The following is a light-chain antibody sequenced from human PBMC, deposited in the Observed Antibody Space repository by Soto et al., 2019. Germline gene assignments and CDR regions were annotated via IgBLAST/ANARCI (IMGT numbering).Light chain of an antibody. CDR2: GST. Sequence: QSVLTQPPSLSGAPGQRVTISCTGSGSNIGAPYDVHGYQHLPGTAPKPQIYGSTNRPSGVPGRFSGSKSGTSASLAITGLEAEDEADYYCQSYDSSLSGYVFGAGTKLTVL. J-gene: IGLJ1*01. CDR1: GSNIGAPYD. V-gene: IGLV1-40*01. CDR3: QSYDSSLSGYV.